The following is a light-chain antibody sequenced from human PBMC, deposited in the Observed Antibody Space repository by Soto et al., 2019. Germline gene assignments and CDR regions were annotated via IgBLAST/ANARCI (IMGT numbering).Light chain of an antibody. Sequence: DVQMTQSPSSLSAFVGDRVTITCRATQGIAPYLAWIQQKPGKVPKLLIYATSTLHSGVPSRFSGSGSATDFTRAINGLQPEDVGTYYWQKNNSAPLTFGGGTKVEIK. CDR1: QGIAPY. CDR2: ATS. CDR3: QKNNSAPLT. V-gene: IGKV1-27*01. J-gene: IGKJ4*01.